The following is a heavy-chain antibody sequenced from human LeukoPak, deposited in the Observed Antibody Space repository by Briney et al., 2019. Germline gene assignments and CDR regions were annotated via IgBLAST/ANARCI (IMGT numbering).Heavy chain of an antibody. J-gene: IGHJ6*02. CDR2: IWYDGSNK. Sequence: HSGGSLRLSCAASGFTFSSYGMHWVRQAPGKGLEWVAVIWYDGSNKYYADSVKGRFTISRDNSKNTLYLQMNSLRAEDTAVYYCANPWEGDYVWGYGMDVWGQGTTVTVSS. V-gene: IGHV3-33*06. CDR3: ANPWEGDYVWGYGMDV. CDR1: GFTFSSYG. D-gene: IGHD3-16*01.